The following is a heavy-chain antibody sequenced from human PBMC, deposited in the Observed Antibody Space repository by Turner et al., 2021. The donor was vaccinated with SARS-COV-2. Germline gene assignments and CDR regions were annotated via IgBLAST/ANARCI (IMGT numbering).Heavy chain of an antibody. V-gene: IGHV3-53*01. CDR2: IYSGGST. CDR3: ARVLPMGDYFDY. CDR1: EFTVRRNY. J-gene: IGHJ4*02. Sequence: EVQLVESGGGLIQPGGSLRLSCAASEFTVRRNYMSWVRQAPGKGLEWVSVIYSGGSTYYADSVKGRFTISRDSSKNTLYLQMNSLRAEDTAVYYCARVLPMGDYFDYWGQGTLVTVSS. D-gene: IGHD2-15*01.